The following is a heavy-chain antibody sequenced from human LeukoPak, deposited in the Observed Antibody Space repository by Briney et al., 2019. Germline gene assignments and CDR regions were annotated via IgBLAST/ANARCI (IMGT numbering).Heavy chain of an antibody. Sequence: GRSLRLSCAASGFTFSSYGIHGVRQAPGKGLEWVAVISYDGSNKYYVDSVKGRFTISRDNSKNTLNLQMNSLRAEDTAVYYCAKMRTPTAHSGDAFDIWGQGTMVTVSS. CDR2: ISYDGSNK. V-gene: IGHV3-30*18. D-gene: IGHD4-17*01. CDR1: GFTFSSYG. CDR3: AKMRTPTAHSGDAFDI. J-gene: IGHJ3*02.